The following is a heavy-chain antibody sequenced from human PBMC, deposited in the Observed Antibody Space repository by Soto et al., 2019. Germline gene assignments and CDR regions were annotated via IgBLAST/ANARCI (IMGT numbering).Heavy chain of an antibody. CDR2: IYHNDIT. J-gene: IGHJ4*01. CDR3: ARGLEPPARRGSWDY. CDR1: GVSIRSGDW. D-gene: IGHD3-10*01. V-gene: IGHV4-4*02. Sequence: KTSETLRLTCAVSGVSIRSGDWWNWVRPSPGRGLEWIGEIYHNDITNYNPSLKSRVTMSVDKSKNHFSLKLSSVTAADTGVYYCARGLEPPARRGSWDYLDNGNMVSV.